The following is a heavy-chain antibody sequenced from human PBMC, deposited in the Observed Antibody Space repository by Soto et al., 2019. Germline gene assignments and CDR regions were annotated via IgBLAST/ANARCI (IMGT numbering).Heavy chain of an antibody. CDR2: IYYSGRT. D-gene: IGHD3-3*01. J-gene: IGHJ6*04. CDR3: ARARKGSGSDYYYHYGMDV. Sequence: SETLSLTCTVSGGSIRDYFWTWIRQPPGKGLEWIGYIYYSGRTNYNPSLKSRVSISVDTSKNQFSLKLSSVTAADTAVYYCARARKGSGSDYYYHYGMDVWGKGTTVTVSS. CDR1: GGSIRDYF. V-gene: IGHV4-59*12.